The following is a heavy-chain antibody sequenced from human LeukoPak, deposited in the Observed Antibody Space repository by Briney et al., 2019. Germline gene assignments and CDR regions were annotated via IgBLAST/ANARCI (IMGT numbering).Heavy chain of an antibody. CDR1: GFTFRNHG. D-gene: IGHD6-19*01. CDR3: ARDRSVDYFDY. J-gene: IGHJ4*02. V-gene: IGHV3-33*01. Sequence: GGSLRLSSAASGFTFRNHGMHWVRQAPGKGLEWVAVIWYDGSNKYYADSVKGRFTVSRDNSKNTLYLQMNSLRAEDTAVYYCARDRSVDYFDYWGQGILVTVSS. CDR2: IWYDGSNK.